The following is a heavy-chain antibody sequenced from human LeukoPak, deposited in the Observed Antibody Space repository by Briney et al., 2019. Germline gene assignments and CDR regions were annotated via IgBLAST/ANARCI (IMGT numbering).Heavy chain of an antibody. J-gene: IGHJ4*02. CDR1: GFTFSSYG. D-gene: IGHD2-15*01. CDR3: ARDRIVVVVAATLGY. V-gene: IGHV3-30*19. Sequence: GGSLRLSCAASGFTFSSYGMHWVRQAPGKGLEWVAVISYDGSNKYYADSVKGRFTISRDNSKNTLYLQMNSLRAEDTAVYYCARDRIVVVVAATLGYWGQGTLVTVSS. CDR2: ISYDGSNK.